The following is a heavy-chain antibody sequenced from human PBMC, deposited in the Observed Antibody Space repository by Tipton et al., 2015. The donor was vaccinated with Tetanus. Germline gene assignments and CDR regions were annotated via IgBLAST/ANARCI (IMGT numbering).Heavy chain of an antibody. CDR2: ISYDGSNK. CDR1: GFTFSSYA. J-gene: IGHJ5*02. D-gene: IGHD3-10*01. Sequence: RSLRLSCAASGFTFSSYAMHWVRQAPGKGLEWVAVISYDGSNKYYADSVKGRFTISRDNSKNTLYLQMNSLRAEDTAVYYCARDDKGVLWFGELLGTWPWGQGTLVTVSS. CDR3: ARDDKGVLWFGELLGTWP. V-gene: IGHV3-30-3*01.